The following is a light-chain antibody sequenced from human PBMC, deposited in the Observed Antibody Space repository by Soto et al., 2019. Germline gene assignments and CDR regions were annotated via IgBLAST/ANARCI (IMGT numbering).Light chain of an antibody. CDR1: SSNIGSNY. J-gene: IGLJ1*01. CDR3: AVWDDSLSGYV. Sequence: QSVLTQPPSASGTPGQRVTISCSGSSSNIGSNYVYWYQQLPGTAPKLLIYSNNQRPSGVPDRFSGSKSGTSASLAISGLRSEDEADYYCAVWDDSLSGYVFGTAPKVTV. V-gene: IGLV1-47*02. CDR2: SNN.